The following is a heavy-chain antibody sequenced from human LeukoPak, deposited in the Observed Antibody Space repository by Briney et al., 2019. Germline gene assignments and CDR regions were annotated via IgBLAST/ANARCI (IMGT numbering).Heavy chain of an antibody. D-gene: IGHD1-20*01. J-gene: IGHJ6*03. CDR2: ISSSSSYI. Sequence: KSGGSLRLSCAASGFTFSSYEMNWVRQAPGKGLEWVSSISSSSSYIYYADSVKGRFTISRDNAKNSLYLQMNSLRAEDTAVYYCARDITGTFSYYMDVWGKGTTVTVSS. CDR3: ARDITGTFSYYMDV. V-gene: IGHV3-21*01. CDR1: GFTFSSYE.